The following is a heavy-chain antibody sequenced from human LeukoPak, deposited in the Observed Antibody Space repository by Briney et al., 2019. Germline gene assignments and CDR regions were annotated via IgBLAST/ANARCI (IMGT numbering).Heavy chain of an antibody. Sequence: SETLSLTCAVYGGSFSGYYWSWIRQPPGKGLEWIGTISSSGTTYYNPSLKSRVTISLDTSKNQFSLKLSSVTATDTSVYYRARHRDNSRVAVAYWGQGILVAVSS. CDR1: GGSFSGYY. J-gene: IGHJ4*02. CDR3: ARHRDNSRVAVAY. V-gene: IGHV4-34*01. D-gene: IGHD6-19*01. CDR2: ISSSGTT.